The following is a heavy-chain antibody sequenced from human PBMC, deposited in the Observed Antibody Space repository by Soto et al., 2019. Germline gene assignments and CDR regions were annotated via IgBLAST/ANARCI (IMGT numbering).Heavy chain of an antibody. Sequence: PSETLSLTCTVSVGSITSSAYYRSWIPQHPGKGLEWIAYIYYTGSTYYNPSLKSRFTISVDPSQNQFSLRLSSATAADTAVYYCARGPDYYDNSGMTFHIWGQGTMVTVSS. CDR3: ARGPDYYDNSGMTFHI. D-gene: IGHD3-22*01. CDR1: VGSITSSAYY. J-gene: IGHJ3*02. CDR2: IYYTGST. V-gene: IGHV4-31*03.